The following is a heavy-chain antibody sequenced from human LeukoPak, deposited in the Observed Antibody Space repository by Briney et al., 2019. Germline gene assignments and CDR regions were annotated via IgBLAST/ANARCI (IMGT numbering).Heavy chain of an antibody. D-gene: IGHD6-25*01. CDR3: ARDGGVDY. Sequence: PGGSLRLSCAASGFTFSIYSMHWVRQAPRKGLEWVSYITGSSSTIYYADSVKGRFTIPRDNAKNSLYLQMDSLRDEDTAVYYCARDGGVDYWGQGTLVTVSS. CDR2: ITGSSSTI. CDR1: GFTFSIYS. J-gene: IGHJ4*02. V-gene: IGHV3-48*02.